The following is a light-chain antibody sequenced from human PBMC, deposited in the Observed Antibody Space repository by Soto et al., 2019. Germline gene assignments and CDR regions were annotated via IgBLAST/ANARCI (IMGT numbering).Light chain of an antibody. CDR3: QQYNNWQWK. Sequence: EIVMTQSPATLSVSPGGRATLSCRASQSISDTLAWYQQKPGQAPRLLIYSASRGATGFPARFSGSGSGTDFTLTISSLQSEDFEVYYCQQYNNWQWKFGQGTKGDI. CDR1: QSISDT. V-gene: IGKV3-15*01. J-gene: IGKJ1*01. CDR2: SAS.